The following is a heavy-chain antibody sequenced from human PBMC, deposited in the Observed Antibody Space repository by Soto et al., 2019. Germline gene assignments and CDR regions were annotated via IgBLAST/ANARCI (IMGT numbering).Heavy chain of an antibody. CDR1: GGSIGSSSYY. CDR2: IYYSGST. V-gene: IGHV4-39*01. Sequence: QSRPGTVSGGSIGSSSYYWVCIRQPPGKGLEWIGSIYYSGSTYYNPSLKSRVTISVDTSKSQFSLKLSSVTAADTAVYYCARGGNYDYGMDVWGQGTTVTGSS. D-gene: IGHD3-10*01. J-gene: IGHJ6*02. CDR3: ARGGNYDYGMDV.